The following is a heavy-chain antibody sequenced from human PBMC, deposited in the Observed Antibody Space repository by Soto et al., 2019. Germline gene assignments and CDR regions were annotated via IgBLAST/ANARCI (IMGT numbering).Heavy chain of an antibody. D-gene: IGHD3-10*01. CDR3: ARLNLPRRGFDI. Sequence: QVQLQQWGAGLLKPSETLSLTCAVYGGSFSGYYWSWIRQPPGKGLEWIGEINHSGSTNYNPSLKSRVTISVDTYKNQFSLKLSSVTAADTAVYYCARLNLPRRGFDIWGQGTMVTVSS. V-gene: IGHV4-34*01. CDR2: INHSGST. CDR1: GGSFSGYY. J-gene: IGHJ3*02.